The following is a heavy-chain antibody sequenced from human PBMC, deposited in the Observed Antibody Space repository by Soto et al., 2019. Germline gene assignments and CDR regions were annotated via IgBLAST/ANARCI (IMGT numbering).Heavy chain of an antibody. Sequence: PGGSLRLSCAASGFTLSSYRMHWVRQAPGKGLVWVSRINSDGSTTRYADSVKGRFTISRDNAKNTVYLQMNSLRVEDTAVYYCASGPRPPFCDSDCYYFDSWGQGTLVTVSS. CDR3: ASGPRPPFCDSDCYYFDS. J-gene: IGHJ4*02. CDR1: GFTLSSYR. CDR2: INSDGSTT. D-gene: IGHD2-21*02. V-gene: IGHV3-74*01.